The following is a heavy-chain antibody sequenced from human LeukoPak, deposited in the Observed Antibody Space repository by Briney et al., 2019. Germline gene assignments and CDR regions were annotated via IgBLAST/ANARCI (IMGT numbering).Heavy chain of an antibody. CDR1: GFTFSSYS. CDR2: ISSSSSYI. V-gene: IGHV3-21*03. D-gene: IGHD3-3*01. Sequence: GGSLRLSCAASGFTFSSYSMNWVRQAPGKGLEWVSSISSSSSYIYYADSVKGRFTISRDNAKNSLYLQMNSLKTEDTAVYYCRGYLEWLLLFDYWGQGTLVTVSS. CDR3: RGYLEWLLLFDY. J-gene: IGHJ4*02.